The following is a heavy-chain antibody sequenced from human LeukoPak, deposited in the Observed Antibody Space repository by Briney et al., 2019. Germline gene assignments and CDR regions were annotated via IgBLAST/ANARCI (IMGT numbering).Heavy chain of an antibody. CDR1: GYTFTSYG. CDR3: ARVEYYDSSGYDTRPDY. V-gene: IGHV1-18*01. Sequence: GASVKVSCTASGYTFTSYGISWVRQAPGQGLEWMGWISAYNGNTNYAQKLQGRVTMTTDTSTSTAYMELRSLRSDDTAVYYCARVEYYDSSGYDTRPDYWGQGTLVTVSS. J-gene: IGHJ4*02. CDR2: ISAYNGNT. D-gene: IGHD3-22*01.